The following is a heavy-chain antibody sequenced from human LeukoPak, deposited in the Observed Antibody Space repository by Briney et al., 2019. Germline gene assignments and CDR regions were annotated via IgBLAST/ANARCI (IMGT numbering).Heavy chain of an antibody. V-gene: IGHV3-33*01. D-gene: IGHD3-9*01. CDR1: GFAFKNNA. CDR2: IWYDGSNQ. J-gene: IGHJ4*02. Sequence: GGSLRLSCVASGFAFKNNAMHWVRQAPGKGLEWVAVIWYDGSNQYYADSVKGRFTISRDNSKNTLYLEMNSLRAEDTAVYCCARPPYYDIVIGPFDSWGQGTLVTVSP. CDR3: ARPPYYDIVIGPFDS.